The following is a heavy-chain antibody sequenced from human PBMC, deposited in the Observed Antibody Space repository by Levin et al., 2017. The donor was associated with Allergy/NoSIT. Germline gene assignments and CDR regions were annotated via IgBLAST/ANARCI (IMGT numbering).Heavy chain of an antibody. CDR3: AKGLRFGELFYYYGMDV. CDR1: GFTFSSYG. CDR2: ISYDGSNK. V-gene: IGHV3-30*18. D-gene: IGHD3-10*01. Sequence: GESLKISCAASGFTFSSYGMHWVRQAPGKGLEWVAVISYDGSNKYYADSVKGRFTISRDNSKNTLYLQMNSLRAEDTAVYYCAKGLRFGELFYYYGMDVWGQGTTVTVSS. J-gene: IGHJ6*02.